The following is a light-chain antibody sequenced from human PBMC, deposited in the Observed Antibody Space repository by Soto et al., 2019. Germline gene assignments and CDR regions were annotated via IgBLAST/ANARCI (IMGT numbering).Light chain of an antibody. CDR2: EVS. CDR1: SSDVGKYDY. J-gene: IGLJ1*01. CDR3: NSFAASSTLYV. V-gene: IGLV2-8*01. Sequence: QSALTQPPSASGSPGQSVTISCTGTSSDVGKYDYVSWFQHHPGKAPKLIIYEVSKRPSGVPDRFSGSKSGSTASLTVSGLQTEDEADYYCNSFAASSTLYVFGTGTKLTVL.